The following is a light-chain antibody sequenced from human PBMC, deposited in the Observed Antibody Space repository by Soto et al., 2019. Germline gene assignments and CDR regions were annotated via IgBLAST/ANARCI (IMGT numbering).Light chain of an antibody. CDR1: QDIGTY. Sequence: DIQITHSPSALSVPVGDRVTITCEASQDIGTYLNWYQQTPGKATKLLLYDASILEAGVPSRFTGSGSGTDFTPPTSSLQHDDIAAYYYQRYYNRTRLTFGQGTKVDIK. J-gene: IGKJ1*01. CDR2: DAS. V-gene: IGKV1-33*01. CDR3: QRYYNRTRLT.